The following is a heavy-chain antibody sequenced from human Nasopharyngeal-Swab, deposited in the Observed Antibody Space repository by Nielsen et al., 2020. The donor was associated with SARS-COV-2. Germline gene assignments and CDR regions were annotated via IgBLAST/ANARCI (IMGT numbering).Heavy chain of an antibody. D-gene: IGHD7-27*01. V-gene: IGHV1-2*02. J-gene: IGHJ3*02. CDR1: GYTFTSYD. Sequence: SVKVSCKASGYTFTSYDINWVRQAPGQGLEWMGWINPNSGGTNYAQKFQGRVTMTRDTSISTAYMELSRLRSDDTAVYYCARDDLTAYDAFDIWGQGTMVTVSS. CDR3: ARDDLTAYDAFDI. CDR2: INPNSGGT.